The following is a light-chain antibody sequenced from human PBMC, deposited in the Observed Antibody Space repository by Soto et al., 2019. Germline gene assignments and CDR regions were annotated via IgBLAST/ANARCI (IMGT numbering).Light chain of an antibody. CDR3: QQSANTPPYT. J-gene: IGKJ2*01. CDR2: GTF. CDR1: QTVGRA. V-gene: IGKV1-39*01. Sequence: DIQLTQSPSSLSASIGDRVTITCRASQTVGRALNWYQHKPGTAPKLLIYGTFILQSGVPSRFSGSGSETDFTLTISSLQPDDILTYYCQQSANTPPYTFGQGTSLEI.